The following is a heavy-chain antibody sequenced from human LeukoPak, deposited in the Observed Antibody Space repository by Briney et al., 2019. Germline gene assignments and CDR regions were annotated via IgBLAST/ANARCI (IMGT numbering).Heavy chain of an antibody. J-gene: IGHJ4*02. D-gene: IGHD3-22*01. CDR3: ARLYYYDSSGGFAY. CDR2: IDWDDDK. CDR1: GFSLSTSGMC. Sequence: SGPALVKPTQTLTLTCTFSGFSLSTSGMCVSWIRQPPGKALEWLARIDWDDDKYYSTSLKTRLTISKDTSKNQVVLTMTNMDPVGTATYYCARLYYYDSSGGFAYWGRGTLVAVSS. V-gene: IGHV2-70*11.